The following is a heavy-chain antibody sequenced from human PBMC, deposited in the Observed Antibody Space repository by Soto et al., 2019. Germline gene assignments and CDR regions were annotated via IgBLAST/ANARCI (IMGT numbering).Heavy chain of an antibody. CDR2: INAGNGNT. CDR3: ARAISGYVT. Sequence: ASVKVSCKASGITFSTYAIHWVRQAPGQGLEWMGWINAGNGNTRYSQKFQGRVTLTRDTPASTTYMDLSSLRSEDTAIYYCARAISGYVTWGQGTLVTVSS. CDR1: GITFSTYA. D-gene: IGHD5-12*01. V-gene: IGHV1-3*01. J-gene: IGHJ4*02.